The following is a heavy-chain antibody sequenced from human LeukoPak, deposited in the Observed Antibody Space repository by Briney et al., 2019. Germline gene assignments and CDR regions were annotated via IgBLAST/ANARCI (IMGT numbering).Heavy chain of an antibody. CDR3: ARDYYGSGSYHFDY. J-gene: IGHJ4*02. D-gene: IGHD3-10*01. CDR1: GFTFSSYA. CDR2: ISYDGSNK. V-gene: IGHV3-30*04. Sequence: GRSLRLSCAASGFTFSSYAMHWVRQAPGKGLEXXXVISYDGSNKYYADSVKGRFTISRDNSKNTLYLQMNSLRAEDTAVYYCARDYYGSGSYHFDYWGQGTLVTVSS.